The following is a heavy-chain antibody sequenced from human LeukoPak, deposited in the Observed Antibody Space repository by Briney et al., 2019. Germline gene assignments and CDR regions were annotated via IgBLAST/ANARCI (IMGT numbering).Heavy chain of an antibody. CDR1: GDRFTSYW. D-gene: IGHD3-16*01. CDR3: ARRRLHPQSWRAP. V-gene: IGHV5-51*01. CDR2: IFPGDSDT. J-gene: IGHJ5*02. Sequence: GESLKISCKAYGDRFTSYWIAWVRHMPGKGLEWMGIIFPGDSDTRYSPSIQGQVTISVDRSISTAYLQWSSLKASDTPLYYCARRRLHPQSWRAPWGRGTVVSVSS.